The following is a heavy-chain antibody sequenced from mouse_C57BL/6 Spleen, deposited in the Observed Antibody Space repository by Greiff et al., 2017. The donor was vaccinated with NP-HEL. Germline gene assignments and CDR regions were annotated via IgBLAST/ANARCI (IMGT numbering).Heavy chain of an antibody. CDR3: TSNGYYSAY. J-gene: IGHJ3*01. Sequence: QVQLKESGAELVRPGASVTLSCKASGYTFTDYEMHWVKQTPVHGLEWIGAIDPETGGTAYNQKFKGKAILTADKSSSTAYMELRSLTSEDSAVYYCTSNGYYSAYWGQGTLVTVSA. D-gene: IGHD2-3*01. CDR2: IDPETGGT. V-gene: IGHV1-15*01. CDR1: GYTFTDYE.